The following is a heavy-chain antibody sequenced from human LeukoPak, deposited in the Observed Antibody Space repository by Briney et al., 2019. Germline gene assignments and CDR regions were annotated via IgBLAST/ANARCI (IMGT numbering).Heavy chain of an antibody. J-gene: IGHJ4*02. D-gene: IGHD3-22*01. CDR1: GYTFTSYD. V-gene: IGHV1-8*01. Sequence: ASVKVSCKASGYTFTSYDINWVRQATGQGLEWMGWMNPNSGNTGYAQKFQGRVTMTRNTSISAAYMELSSLRSEDTAVYYCARGLKRGYYYDSSGKNFDYWGQGTLVTVSS. CDR3: ARGLKRGYYYDSSGKNFDY. CDR2: MNPNSGNT.